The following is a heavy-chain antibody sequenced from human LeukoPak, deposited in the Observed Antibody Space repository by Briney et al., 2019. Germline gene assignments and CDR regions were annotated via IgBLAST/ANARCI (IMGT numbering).Heavy chain of an antibody. CDR2: ISAGSSSI. CDR3: AGRKCTNGVCSFDP. V-gene: IGHV3-21*01. D-gene: IGHD2-8*01. J-gene: IGHJ5*02. CDR1: GFTFSSYA. Sequence: PGGSLRLSCAASGFTFSSYAMSWVRQAPGKGLEWVSSISAGSSSIYYADSVKGRFIISRDNAKNSLYLQMNSLRAEDTAMYYCAGRKCTNGVCSFDPWGQGTLVTVSS.